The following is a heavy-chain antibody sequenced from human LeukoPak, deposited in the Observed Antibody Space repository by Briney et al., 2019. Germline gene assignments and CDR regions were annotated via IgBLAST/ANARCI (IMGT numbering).Heavy chain of an antibody. V-gene: IGHV3-21*01. CDR3: ARVFTMVRGVIITAGAFDI. CDR2: ISSSSSYI. CDR1: GFTVSSNY. Sequence: GGSLRLSCAASGFTVSSNYMSWVRQAPGKGLEWVSSISSSSSYIYYADSVKGRFTISRDNAKNSLYLQMNSLRAEDTAVYYCARVFTMVRGVIITAGAFDIWGQGTMVTVSS. J-gene: IGHJ3*02. D-gene: IGHD3-10*01.